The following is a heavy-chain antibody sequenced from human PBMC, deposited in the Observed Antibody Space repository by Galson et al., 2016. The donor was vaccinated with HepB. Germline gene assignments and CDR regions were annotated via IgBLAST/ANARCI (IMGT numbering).Heavy chain of an antibody. D-gene: IGHD6-6*01. V-gene: IGHV3-21*05. CDR1: GFTFSSNS. J-gene: IGHJ6*02. Sequence: SLRLSCAASGFTFSSNSMNWVRQAPGRGLEWISYITADGVTMYADSVKGRFTISRDNAKNSLYLQMNSLRAEDTAVYYCARDKGISSSGSYFYYYGLDVWGQGTTVTVSS. CDR2: ITADGVTM. CDR3: ARDKGISSSGSYFYYYGLDV.